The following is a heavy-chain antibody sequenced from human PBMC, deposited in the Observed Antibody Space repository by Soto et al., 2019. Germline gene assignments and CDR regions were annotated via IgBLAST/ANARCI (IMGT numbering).Heavy chain of an antibody. Sequence: QVHLVQSGAEVKKPGASVKLSCKTSGYSFKDYAIHWVRQAPGQRLEWLGWINAGNGNTMHSQNLQGRVTITRDTSASTAYMELSSLRSEDTAVFYGAKGAINARAWYGLIYFQHWGQGTLVTVSS. CDR3: AKGAINARAWYGLIYFQH. V-gene: IGHV1-3*01. CDR1: GYSFKDYA. D-gene: IGHD6-19*01. CDR2: INAGNGNT. J-gene: IGHJ1*01.